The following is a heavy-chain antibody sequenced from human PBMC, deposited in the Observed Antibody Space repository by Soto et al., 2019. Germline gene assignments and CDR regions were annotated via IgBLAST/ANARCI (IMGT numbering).Heavy chain of an antibody. Sequence: GGSLRLSCAASGFTFSNAWMNWVRQAPGKGLEWVGRIKSKTDGGTTDYAAPVKGRFTISRDDSKNTLYLQMNSLKTEDTAVYYCTTANWNYVSYFDYWGQGTLVTVSS. V-gene: IGHV3-15*07. J-gene: IGHJ4*02. CDR1: GFTFSNAW. D-gene: IGHD1-7*01. CDR2: IKSKTDGGTT. CDR3: TTANWNYVSYFDY.